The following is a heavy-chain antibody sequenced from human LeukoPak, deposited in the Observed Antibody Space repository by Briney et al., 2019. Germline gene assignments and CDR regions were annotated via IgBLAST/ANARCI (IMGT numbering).Heavy chain of an antibody. Sequence: GSLRLSCAVSGFTLTTYSMNWVRQAPGKGLEWVSYISGSSTNIYYADSVKGRFTISRDNAKNSLYLQMSSLRDEDTAVYYCARSAGSGSHPFDYWGQGTLVTVSS. J-gene: IGHJ4*02. CDR3: ARSAGSGSHPFDY. CDR2: ISGSSTNI. V-gene: IGHV3-48*02. D-gene: IGHD1-26*01. CDR1: GFTLTTYS.